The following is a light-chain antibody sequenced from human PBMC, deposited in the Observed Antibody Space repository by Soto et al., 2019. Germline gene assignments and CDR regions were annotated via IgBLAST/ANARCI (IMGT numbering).Light chain of an antibody. J-gene: IGKJ2*01. CDR1: QSVSSSY. Sequence: EIVLTQSPGTLSLSPGERATLSCRASQSVSSSYLAWYQQKPGQAPRLLIYGASSRPTGIPDRFSGSGSGTDFTLTISRLEPEDFAVYYCQQYGSSPTYTFGQGTKLEIK. V-gene: IGKV3-20*01. CDR3: QQYGSSPTYT. CDR2: GAS.